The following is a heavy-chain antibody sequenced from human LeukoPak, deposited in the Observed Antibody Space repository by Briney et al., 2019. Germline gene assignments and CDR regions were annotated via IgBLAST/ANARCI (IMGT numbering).Heavy chain of an antibody. J-gene: IGHJ4*02. D-gene: IGHD6-13*01. Sequence: GGSLRLSCAASGFTFSSYAMSWVRQAPGKGLEWVSAISGSGGSTYYADSVKGRFTISRDNSKNTLYLQMNSLRAEDTAVYYCAKTQSSSRHKNQYYFDYWGQGTLVTVSS. V-gene: IGHV3-23*01. CDR2: ISGSGGST. CDR1: GFTFSSYA. CDR3: AKTQSSSRHKNQYYFDY.